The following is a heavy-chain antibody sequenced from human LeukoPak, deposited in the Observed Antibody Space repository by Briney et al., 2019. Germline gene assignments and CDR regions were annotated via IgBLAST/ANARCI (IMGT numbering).Heavy chain of an antibody. Sequence: NPSETLSLTCTVSGGSISSYYWNWIRQPPGKGLEWIGYIYYSGTTNYNPSLKSRVSMSVDTSKNQFPLKLSSVTAADTAVYYCARGFGVATIDYWGQGTLVTVSS. CDR3: ARGFGVATIDY. D-gene: IGHD5-12*01. CDR1: GGSISSYY. CDR2: IYYSGTT. J-gene: IGHJ4*02. V-gene: IGHV4-59*12.